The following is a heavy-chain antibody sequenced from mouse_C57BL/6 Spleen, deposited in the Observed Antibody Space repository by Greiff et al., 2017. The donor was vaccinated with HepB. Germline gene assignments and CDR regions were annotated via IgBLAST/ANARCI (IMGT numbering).Heavy chain of an antibody. CDR1: GFTFSDYG. V-gene: IGHV5-17*01. CDR3: ARNIYYYGSSYNYFDY. D-gene: IGHD1-1*01. CDR2: ISSGSSTI. J-gene: IGHJ2*01. Sequence: EVQGVESGGGLVKPGGSLKLSCAASGFTFSDYGMHWVRQAPEKGLEWVAYISSGSSTIYYADTVKGRFTISRDNAKNTLFLQMTSLRSEDTAMYYCARNIYYYGSSYNYFDYWGQGTTLTVSS.